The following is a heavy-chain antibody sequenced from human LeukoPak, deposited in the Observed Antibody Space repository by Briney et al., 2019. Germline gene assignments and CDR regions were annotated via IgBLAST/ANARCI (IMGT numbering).Heavy chain of an antibody. CDR2: ITASGADT. CDR1: GFTFSRYA. J-gene: IGHJ5*02. D-gene: IGHD4-17*01. V-gene: IGHV3-23*01. Sequence: GGSLRLPCAASGFTFSRYAMSWVRQAPGKGLEWVSAITASGADTYYADSVKGRFTISRDNSKNTLYLQMNSLRAEDTAVYYCAGAYGDYSHAFDPWGQGTLVTVSS. CDR3: AGAYGDYSHAFDP.